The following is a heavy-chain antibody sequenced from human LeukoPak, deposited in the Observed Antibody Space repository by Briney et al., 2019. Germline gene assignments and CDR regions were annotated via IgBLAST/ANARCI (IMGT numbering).Heavy chain of an antibody. J-gene: IGHJ6*02. D-gene: IGHD3-22*01. Sequence: GGSLRLSCAASGFTVSSTYMSWVRQAPGKGLEWVSAISGSGGSTYYADSVKGRFTISRDNSKNTLYLQMNSLRAEDTAVYYCAKASPFYYDSSGYPHYYYGMDVWGQGTTVTVSS. CDR3: AKASPFYYDSSGYPHYYYGMDV. CDR1: GFTVSSTY. CDR2: ISGSGGST. V-gene: IGHV3-23*01.